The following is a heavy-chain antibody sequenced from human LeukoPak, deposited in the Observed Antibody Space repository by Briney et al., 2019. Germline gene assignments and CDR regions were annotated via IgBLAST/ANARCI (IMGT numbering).Heavy chain of an antibody. CDR1: GFTFSGSA. J-gene: IGHJ4*02. V-gene: IGHV3-73*01. CDR2: IRSKANSYAT. Sequence: GGSLRLSCAASGFTFSGSAMHWVRQASGKGLEWVGRIRSKANSYATAYAASVKGRFTISRDDSKNTAYLQMNSLKTEDTAVYYCTRAGGYDFWIDYWGQGTLVTVSS. D-gene: IGHD3-3*01. CDR3: TRAGGYDFWIDY.